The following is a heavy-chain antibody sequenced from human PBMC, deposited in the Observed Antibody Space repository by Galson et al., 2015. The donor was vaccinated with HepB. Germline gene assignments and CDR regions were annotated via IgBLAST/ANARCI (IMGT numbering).Heavy chain of an antibody. CDR3: TTVYGYGYGQFDN. J-gene: IGHJ4*02. CDR1: GFTFYSAW. V-gene: IGHV3-15*01. Sequence: SLRLSCAGSGFTFYSAWFSWVRQAPGKGLEWVGRIKMKTDGETTDYAVPVKDRFTISRDDSVNTLYLQMNSLKSEDTAVYYCTTVYGYGYGQFDNWGQGTLVTVSS. D-gene: IGHD5-18*01. CDR2: IKMKTDGETT.